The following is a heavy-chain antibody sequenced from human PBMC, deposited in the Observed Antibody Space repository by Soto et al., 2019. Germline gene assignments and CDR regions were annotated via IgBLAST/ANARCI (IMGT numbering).Heavy chain of an antibody. Sequence: PGESLKISCKGSGYSFTSYWIGWVRQMPGKGLEWMGIIYPGDSDTRYSPSFQGQVTISADKSISTAYLQWSSLKASDTAMYYCARPGSGYEPPHYFDYWGQGTLVTVSS. D-gene: IGHD5-12*01. CDR2: IYPGDSDT. V-gene: IGHV5-51*01. CDR1: GYSFTSYW. CDR3: ARPGSGYEPPHYFDY. J-gene: IGHJ4*02.